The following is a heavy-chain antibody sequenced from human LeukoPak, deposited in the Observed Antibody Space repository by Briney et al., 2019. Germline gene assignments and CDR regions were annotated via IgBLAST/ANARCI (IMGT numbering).Heavy chain of an antibody. CDR3: ARGGVGASTFDY. D-gene: IGHD1-26*01. V-gene: IGHV3-23*01. CDR1: GFIFNNYA. Sequence: PGGSLRLSCAASGFIFNNYAMNWVRQAPGRGLEWVSVIGGGGGSIHYADSVKGRFTISRDNFKNTLYLEMNSLRAEDTAVYYCARGGVGASTFDYWGQGTLVTVSS. CDR2: IGGGGGSI. J-gene: IGHJ4*02.